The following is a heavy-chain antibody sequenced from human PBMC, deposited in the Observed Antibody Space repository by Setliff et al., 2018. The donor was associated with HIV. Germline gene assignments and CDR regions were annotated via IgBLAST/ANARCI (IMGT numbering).Heavy chain of an antibody. CDR3: ARHPYSSGWYFYLDY. CDR2: MNPNSGNT. D-gene: IGHD6-19*01. J-gene: IGHJ4*02. V-gene: IGHV1-8*02. Sequence: ASVKVSCKASGYTFTDYTMIWVRQAPGQGLEWMGWMNPNSGNTGYAQKFQGRVTMTRNTSISTAYMELSSLRSEDTAVYYCARHPYSSGWYFYLDYWGQGTLVTVSS. CDR1: GYTFTDYT.